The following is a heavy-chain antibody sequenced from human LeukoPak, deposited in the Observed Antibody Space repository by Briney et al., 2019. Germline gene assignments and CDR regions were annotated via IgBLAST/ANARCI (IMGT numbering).Heavy chain of an antibody. CDR2: ISSIGGTT. V-gene: IGHV3-23*01. Sequence: GGSLRLSCEASGLTFSSYAMGWVRQAPGKGLEWVSGISSIGGTTYYADSVKGRFTISRDNSKNTLYLQMNSLRAEDTAVYYCAKDFSSWGPSGMDVWGQGTTVTVSS. CDR1: GLTFSSYA. D-gene: IGHD1-26*01. CDR3: AKDFSSWGPSGMDV. J-gene: IGHJ6*02.